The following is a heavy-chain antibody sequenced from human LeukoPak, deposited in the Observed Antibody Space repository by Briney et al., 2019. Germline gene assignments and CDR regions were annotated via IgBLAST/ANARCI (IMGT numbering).Heavy chain of an antibody. J-gene: IGHJ5*02. Sequence: PGRSLRLSCAASGFTFSSYAMSWVRQAPGKGLEWVANIKHDGSETYYVDSVRGRFTVSRDNAKNSLYLQMSSLRAEDTAVYYCVRHGTDDYDSSGYLRPWGQGTLVTVSS. V-gene: IGHV3-7*04. CDR3: VRHGTDDYDSSGYLRP. CDR2: IKHDGSET. CDR1: GFTFSSYA. D-gene: IGHD3-22*01.